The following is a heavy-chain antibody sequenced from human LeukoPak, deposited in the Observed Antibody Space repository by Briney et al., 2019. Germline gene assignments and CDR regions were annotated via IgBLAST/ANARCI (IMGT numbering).Heavy chain of an antibody. CDR1: RFTFDDYA. CDR2: ITWNSGAV. Sequence: PGGSLRLSCAASRFTFDDYAMHWVRQAPGKGLEWVSGITWNSGAVGYADSVKGRFTISRDNAKNSLYLQMNSLRVEDTAVYYCAREVGIRGHFDYWGRGTPVTVSS. V-gene: IGHV3-9*01. D-gene: IGHD1-26*01. J-gene: IGHJ4*02. CDR3: AREVGIRGHFDY.